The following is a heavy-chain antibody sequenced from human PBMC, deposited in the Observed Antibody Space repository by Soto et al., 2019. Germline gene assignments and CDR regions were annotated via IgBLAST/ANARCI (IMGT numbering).Heavy chain of an antibody. Sequence: QVQLVESGGAVVQPGRSLRLSCAASGFTFSRYTMHWVRQAPGKGLEWMAFISDDGNNKYYADSVKGQFTISRDSSKNTLYLQMNLLRTEDTAVYYCARDDEGVSDCDLGCWGQGTLVTVSS. CDR3: ARDDEGVSDCDLGC. CDR1: GFTFSRYT. D-gene: IGHD2-21*02. V-gene: IGHV3-30-3*01. J-gene: IGHJ4*02. CDR2: ISDDGNNK.